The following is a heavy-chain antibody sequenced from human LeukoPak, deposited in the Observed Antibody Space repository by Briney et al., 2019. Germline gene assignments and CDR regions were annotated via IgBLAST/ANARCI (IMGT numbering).Heavy chain of an antibody. CDR3: ARGEVRGVTYYYYYYYMDV. CDR1: GYTFTGYY. Sequence: ASVKVSCKASGYTFTGYYMHWVRQAPGQGLEWMGWINPNSGGTNYAQKFQGRVTMTRDTSISTAYMELSRLRSDDTAVYYCARGEVRGVTYYYYYYYMDVWGKGTTVTISS. CDR2: INPNSGGT. J-gene: IGHJ6*03. D-gene: IGHD3-10*01. V-gene: IGHV1-2*02.